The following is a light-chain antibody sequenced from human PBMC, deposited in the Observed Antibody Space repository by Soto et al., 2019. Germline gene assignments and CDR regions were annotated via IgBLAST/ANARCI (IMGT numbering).Light chain of an antibody. CDR3: QQYATAPLT. CDR2: AVS. CDR1: QSVPKNY. Sequence: EIVLTQSPGTLSLSPGEGATLSCRASQSVPKNYLGWYKQKTGQAPRLLIYAVSNRATDVPDRFSGSGSETDFTLTISGLEPEAFAVYYCQQYATAPLTFGGGTKLEIK. J-gene: IGKJ4*01. V-gene: IGKV3-20*01.